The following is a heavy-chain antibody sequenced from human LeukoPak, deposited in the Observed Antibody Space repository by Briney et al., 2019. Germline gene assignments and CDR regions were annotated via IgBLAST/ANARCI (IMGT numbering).Heavy chain of an antibody. J-gene: IGHJ4*02. D-gene: IGHD2-2*01. Sequence: AGGSLRLSCAASGFTFSSYSMNWVRQAPGKGLEWVSAISGSGGSTYYADSVKGRFTISRDNSKNTLYLQMNSLRAEDTAVYYCAKEGPQLYYFDYWGQGTLVTVSS. CDR3: AKEGPQLYYFDY. CDR1: GFTFSSYS. CDR2: ISGSGGST. V-gene: IGHV3-23*01.